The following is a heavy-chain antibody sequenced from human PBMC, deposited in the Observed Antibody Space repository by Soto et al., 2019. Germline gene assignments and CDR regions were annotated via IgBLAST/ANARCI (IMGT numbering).Heavy chain of an antibody. V-gene: IGHV1-24*01. J-gene: IGHJ6*02. CDR1: GFTFTSSA. CDR3: ATVGYCTNGVCYSFYYGMDV. Sequence: GASVKVSCKASGFTFTSSAVQWLRQARGKRLEWMGCFVPDSGETNYAQKFQGRVTMTEDTCTDTAYMELSSLRSEDTAVYYCATVGYCTNGVCYSFYYGMDVWGQGTTVTVSS. CDR2: FVPDSGET. D-gene: IGHD2-8*01.